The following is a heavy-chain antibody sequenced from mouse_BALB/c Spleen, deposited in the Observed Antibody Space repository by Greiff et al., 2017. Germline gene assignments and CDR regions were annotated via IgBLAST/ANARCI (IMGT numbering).Heavy chain of an antibody. J-gene: IGHJ4*01. D-gene: IGHD1-1*01. V-gene: IGHV2-9*02. CDR2: IWAGGST. Sequence: QVQLKESGPGLVAPSQSLSITCTVSGFSLTSYGVHWVRQPPGKGLEWLGVIWAGGSTNYNSALMSRLSISKDNSKSQVFLKMNSLQTDDTAMYYCARDLHGTQFYAMDYWGQGTSVTVSS. CDR1: GFSLTSYG. CDR3: ARDLHGTQFYAMDY.